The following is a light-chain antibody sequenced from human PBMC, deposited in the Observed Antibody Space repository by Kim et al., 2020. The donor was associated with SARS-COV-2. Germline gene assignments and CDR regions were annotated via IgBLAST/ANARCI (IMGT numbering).Light chain of an antibody. CDR2: RAS. Sequence: SPGDGAARACGASRNVGTNMAWYQQKSGQARRVLIYRASNRATDIPARISGSGSGTEFTRTISSLQSEDFAVYFCQQFNEWPLTFGGGTKVDIK. J-gene: IGKJ4*01. V-gene: IGKV3-15*01. CDR1: RNVGTN. CDR3: QQFNEWPLT.